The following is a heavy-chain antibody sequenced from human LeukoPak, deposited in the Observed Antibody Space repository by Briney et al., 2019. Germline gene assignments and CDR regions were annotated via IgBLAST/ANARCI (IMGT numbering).Heavy chain of an antibody. Sequence: GASVKVSCKASGYTFTAHYIHWVRQAPGQGLEWMGWINPNSGGTNYAQKFQGRVTMTRDTSISTAYMELSRLRSDDTAVYYCARDSGYDVHFDYWGQGTLVTVSS. V-gene: IGHV1-2*02. D-gene: IGHD5-12*01. CDR1: GYTFTAHY. CDR3: ARDSGYDVHFDY. CDR2: INPNSGGT. J-gene: IGHJ4*02.